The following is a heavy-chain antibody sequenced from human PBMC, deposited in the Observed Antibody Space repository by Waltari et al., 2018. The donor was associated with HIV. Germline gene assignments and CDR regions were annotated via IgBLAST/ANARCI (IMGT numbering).Heavy chain of an antibody. J-gene: IGHJ3*02. D-gene: IGHD2-15*01. CDR3: ARDLFCSGGTCYRYDVFNI. Sequence: EVQLVESGGGLVKPGGSLRLSCAASGFSWSNYNMNWVRQAPGKGLEWVSSITFSGNYIYYADSVKGRFTISRDNAKNSLYLQMSSLRAEDTAIYYCARDLFCSGGTCYRYDVFNIWGQGTMVTVSS. CDR1: GFSWSNYN. V-gene: IGHV3-21*01. CDR2: ITFSGNYI.